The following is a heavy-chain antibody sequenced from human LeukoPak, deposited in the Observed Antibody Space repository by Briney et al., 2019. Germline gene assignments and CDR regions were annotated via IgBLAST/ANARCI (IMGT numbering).Heavy chain of an antibody. J-gene: IGHJ4*02. V-gene: IGHV1-69*02. D-gene: IGHD3-3*01. Sequence: GASVKVSCKASGGTFSSYTISWVRQAPGQGLEWMGRIIPILGIANYAQKFQGRVTITADKSTSTACMELSSLRSEDTAVYYCARSRDYDFWSGYYPFDYWGQGTLVTVSS. CDR1: GGTFSSYT. CDR3: ARSRDYDFWSGYYPFDY. CDR2: IIPILGIA.